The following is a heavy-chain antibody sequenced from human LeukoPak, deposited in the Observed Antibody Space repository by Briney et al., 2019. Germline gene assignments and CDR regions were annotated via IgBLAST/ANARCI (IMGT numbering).Heavy chain of an antibody. J-gene: IGHJ4*02. CDR3: AKSLAPSVGLVVVNAYSDS. V-gene: IGHV3-23*01. CDR2: ISASGGST. Sequence: GGSLRLSCAVSGFTFSSYAMSWVRQAPGKGLEWVSGISASGGSTYYADSVKGRFTISRDNSKNTLYLQMNSLRAEDTALYYCAKSLAPSVGLVVVNAYSDSWGQGTLVTVSS. D-gene: IGHD2-2*01. CDR1: GFTFSSYA.